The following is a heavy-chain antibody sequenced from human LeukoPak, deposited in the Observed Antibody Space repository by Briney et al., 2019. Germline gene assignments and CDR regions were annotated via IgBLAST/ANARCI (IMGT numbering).Heavy chain of an antibody. D-gene: IGHD3-10*01. CDR3: ARGITMAN. Sequence: GGSLRLSCAASGFTFSNYWMTWVRQAPGKGLEWVANIKQNGSERDYVDSVKGRFTISRDDAKNSLYLQMNSLRAEDTAVYYCARGITMANWGQGTLVTVSS. CDR1: GFTFSNYW. J-gene: IGHJ4*02. V-gene: IGHV3-7*04. CDR2: IKQNGSER.